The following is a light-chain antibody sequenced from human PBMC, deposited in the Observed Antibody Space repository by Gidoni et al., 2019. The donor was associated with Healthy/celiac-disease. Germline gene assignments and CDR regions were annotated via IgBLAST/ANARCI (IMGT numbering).Light chain of an antibody. CDR2: GAS. V-gene: IGKV3-15*01. CDR1: QSVSSN. Sequence: EIVMTQSPATLSVSPGERATLSCRASQSVSSNLDWYQQKPGQAPRLLIYGASTRATGIPARFSGSGSGTEFTLTISSLQSEDFAVYYCQQYNNWPPTFGGXTKVEIK. J-gene: IGKJ4*01. CDR3: QQYNNWPPT.